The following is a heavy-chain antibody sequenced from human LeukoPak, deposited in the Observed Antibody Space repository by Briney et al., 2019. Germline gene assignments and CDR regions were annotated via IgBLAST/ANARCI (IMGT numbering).Heavy chain of an antibody. CDR1: GYTFTSYY. Sequence: GASVKVSCKASGYTFTSYYMHWVRQAPGLGLEWMGIINPSGGSTSYAQKFQGRVTMTRDTSTSTVYMELSSLRSEDTAVYYCAREGPPGATSTNWFDPWGQGTLVTVSS. V-gene: IGHV1-46*01. D-gene: IGHD5-12*01. CDR2: INPSGGST. J-gene: IGHJ5*02. CDR3: AREGPPGATSTNWFDP.